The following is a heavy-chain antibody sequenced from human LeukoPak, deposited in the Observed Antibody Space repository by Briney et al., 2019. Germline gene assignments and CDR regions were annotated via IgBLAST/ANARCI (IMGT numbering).Heavy chain of an antibody. J-gene: IGHJ4*02. Sequence: RPGRSLRLSCAASGFTFSSYSMNWVRQAPGKGLEWVSSISSSSSYIYYADSVKGRFTISRDNAKNSLYLQMNSLRAEDTAVYYCARGGRGSYRNGDYWGQGTLVTVSS. V-gene: IGHV3-21*01. CDR1: GFTFSSYS. CDR2: ISSSSSYI. CDR3: ARGGRGSYRNGDY. D-gene: IGHD3-16*02.